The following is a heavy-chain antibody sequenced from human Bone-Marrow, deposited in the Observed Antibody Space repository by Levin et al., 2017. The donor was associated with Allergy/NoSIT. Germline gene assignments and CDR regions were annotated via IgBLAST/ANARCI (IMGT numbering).Heavy chain of an antibody. CDR3: ARDTGLHRSGWYADLDS. J-gene: IGHJ4*02. Sequence: QAGGSLRLSCVGSGFTFSNYDMSWVRQVPGKGLDWVSTISSRGIGTFYADSVKGRFTMSRDTSKNTLYLLMNSLRGDDTAIYYCARDTGLHRSGWYADLDSWGQGTLVTVSS. CDR2: ISSRGIGT. V-gene: IGHV3-23*01. D-gene: IGHD6-19*01. CDR1: GFTFSNYD.